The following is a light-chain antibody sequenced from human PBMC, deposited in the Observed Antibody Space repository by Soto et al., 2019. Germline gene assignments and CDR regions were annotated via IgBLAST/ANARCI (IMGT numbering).Light chain of an antibody. Sequence: IQLTQSPSSLSASVGDRVTITCRASQGISSYLAWYQQKPGKAPKLLIYAASTLQSGVPSRFSGSGSGTDFHLTISSRQPEDFATYYCQQLNSYSWTFGQGTKVEIK. CDR1: QGISSY. V-gene: IGKV1-9*01. CDR2: AAS. CDR3: QQLNSYSWT. J-gene: IGKJ1*01.